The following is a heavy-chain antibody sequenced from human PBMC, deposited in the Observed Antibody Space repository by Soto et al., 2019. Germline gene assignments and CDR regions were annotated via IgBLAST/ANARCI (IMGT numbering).Heavy chain of an antibody. CDR3: ARGVVPAAITTYYYYYGMDV. D-gene: IGHD2-2*02. J-gene: IGHJ6*02. Sequence: GASVKVSCKASGYTFTSYYMHWVRQAPGQGLEWMGIINPSGGSTSYAQKFQGRVTMTRDTSTSTVYMELSSLRSEDTAVYYCARGVVPAAITTYYYYYGMDVWGQGTTVTVSS. V-gene: IGHV1-46*01. CDR2: INPSGGST. CDR1: GYTFTSYY.